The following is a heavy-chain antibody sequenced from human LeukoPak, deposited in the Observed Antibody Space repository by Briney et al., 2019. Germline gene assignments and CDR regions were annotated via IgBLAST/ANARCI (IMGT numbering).Heavy chain of an antibody. Sequence: ASVKISCKVSGYTLTESSMHWVRQAPGNGLEWMGGFDPEDGEPIYAQKIQGRVTMTEDTSVHTAYMELRSLRSEDTAVYYCVTDIRSGWRNYWGLGTLITVSS. J-gene: IGHJ4*02. V-gene: IGHV1-24*01. CDR2: FDPEDGEP. D-gene: IGHD6-19*01. CDR1: GYTLTESS. CDR3: VTDIRSGWRNY.